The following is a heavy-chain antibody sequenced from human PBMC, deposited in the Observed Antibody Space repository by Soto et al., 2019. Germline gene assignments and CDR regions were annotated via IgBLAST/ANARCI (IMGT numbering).Heavy chain of an antibody. CDR2: IYYSGST. CDR3: ARQPTDYYDILTGSLGYYFDY. D-gene: IGHD3-9*01. V-gene: IGHV4-59*01. CDR1: GRSISSYY. Sequence: SETLSLTCTVSGRSISSYYWSWIRQPPGKGLEWIGYIYYSGSTNYNPSLKSRVTISVDTSKNQFSLRLSSVTAADTAVYYCARQPTDYYDILTGSLGYYFDYWGQGTLVTVS. J-gene: IGHJ4*02.